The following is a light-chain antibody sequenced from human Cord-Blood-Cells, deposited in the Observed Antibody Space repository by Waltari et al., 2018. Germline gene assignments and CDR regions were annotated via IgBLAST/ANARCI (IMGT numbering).Light chain of an antibody. CDR1: QSVSSSY. J-gene: IGKJ1*01. CDR3: QQYGSSPT. CDR2: GAS. V-gene: IGKV3-20*01. Sequence: EIVLTQSPGTLSLSPGERATLSCRASQSVSSSYLAWYQQTPGQAPRLPIYGASSMATGIPDRCSGSGSGTDFTLTISRLEPEDFAVYYCQQYGSSPTFGQGTKVENK.